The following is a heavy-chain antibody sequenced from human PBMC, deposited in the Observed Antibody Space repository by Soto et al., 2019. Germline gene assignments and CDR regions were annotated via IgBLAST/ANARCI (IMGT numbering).Heavy chain of an antibody. V-gene: IGHV4-31*03. CDR1: GGSISSGGYY. D-gene: IGHD5-18*01. CDR3: ARVMNKAMTNNYYYGMDV. Sequence: PSETLSLTCTVSGGSISSGGYYWSWIRQHPGKGLEWIGYIYYSGSTYYNPSLKSRVTISVDTSKNRFSLKLSSVTAADTAVYYCARVMNKAMTNNYYYGMDVWGQGTTVTVSS. CDR2: IYYSGST. J-gene: IGHJ6*02.